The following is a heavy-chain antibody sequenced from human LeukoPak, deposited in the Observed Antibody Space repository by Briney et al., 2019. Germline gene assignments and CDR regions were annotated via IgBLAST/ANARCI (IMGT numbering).Heavy chain of an antibody. D-gene: IGHD3-9*01. CDR1: GFTFSSNA. V-gene: IGHV3-23*01. J-gene: IGHJ4*02. CDR3: ANFDILTGRDY. Sequence: GRSLRLSCAASGFTFSSNAMSWVRQAPGKGLEWVSTISGSGDTTYYADSVKGRFTISRDNSKNTLYLQISSLRAEDTAVYYCANFDILTGRDYWGQGTLVTVSS. CDR2: ISGSGDTT.